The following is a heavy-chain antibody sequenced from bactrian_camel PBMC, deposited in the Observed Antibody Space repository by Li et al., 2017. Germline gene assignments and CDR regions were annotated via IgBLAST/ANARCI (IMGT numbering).Heavy chain of an antibody. CDR2: IDTGDGST. V-gene: IGHV3S40*01. D-gene: IGHD1*01. Sequence: DVQLVESGGGSALAGGSVRLSCAASGYTFNTYGWFRQAPGQEREGVAAIDTGDGSTYYLNSVEGRFTISRDNTKNTVYLQLNDLKLADTAMYVCGMGFGAVPFPAQRGRGPRSPSP. J-gene: IGHJ4*01. CDR1: GYTFNTY.